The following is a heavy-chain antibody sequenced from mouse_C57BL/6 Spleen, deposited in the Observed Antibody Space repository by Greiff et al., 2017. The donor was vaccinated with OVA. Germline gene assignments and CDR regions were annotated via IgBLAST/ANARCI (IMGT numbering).Heavy chain of an antibody. J-gene: IGHJ4*01. CDR3: TRGTTVVDYAMDY. V-gene: IGHV6-6*01. CDR2: IRNKANNHAT. Sequence: EVKLMESGGGLVQPGGSMKLSCAASGFTFSDAWMDWVRQSPEKGLEWVAEIRNKANNHATYYAESVKGRFTISRDDSKSSVYLQMNSLRAEDTGIYYCTRGTTVVDYAMDYWGQGTSVTVSS. CDR1: GFTFSDAW. D-gene: IGHD1-1*01.